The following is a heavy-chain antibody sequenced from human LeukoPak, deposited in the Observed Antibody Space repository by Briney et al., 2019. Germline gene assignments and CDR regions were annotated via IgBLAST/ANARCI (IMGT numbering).Heavy chain of an antibody. Sequence: PGRSLRLSCAASGFTFSSYGMHWVRQAPGKGLEGVAVISYDGSNKYYADSVKGRFTISRDNSKNTLYLQMNSLRAEDTAVYYCAKSDNYYDSSGLDYWGQGTLVTVSS. J-gene: IGHJ4*02. CDR1: GFTFSSYG. CDR2: ISYDGSNK. D-gene: IGHD3-22*01. V-gene: IGHV3-30*18. CDR3: AKSDNYYDSSGLDY.